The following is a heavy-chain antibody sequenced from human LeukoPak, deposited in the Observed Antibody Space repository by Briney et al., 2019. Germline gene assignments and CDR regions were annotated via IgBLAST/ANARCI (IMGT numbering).Heavy chain of an antibody. D-gene: IGHD3-16*02. Sequence: GGSLRLSCAASGFTFSTYAMSWVRQAPGMGLEWVSFISGSTGSTHYADSVKGRFTISRDNSKNTLYLQMNSLRAEDTAVYYCAKTHDYVWGSYRQNYFDSWGQGTLVTVSS. CDR1: GFTFSTYA. J-gene: IGHJ4*02. CDR3: AKTHDYVWGSYRQNYFDS. CDR2: ISGSTGST. V-gene: IGHV3-23*01.